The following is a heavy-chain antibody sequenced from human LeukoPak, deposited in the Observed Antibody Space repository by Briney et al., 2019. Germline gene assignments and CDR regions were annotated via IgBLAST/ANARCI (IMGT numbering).Heavy chain of an antibody. CDR3: AKDRGYSDSSGFLDY. D-gene: IGHD3-22*01. CDR1: GFAFSSFG. Sequence: GGSLRLSCAASGFAFSSFGMHWVRQAPGKGLEWVAVIWYDGTNKYYADSVRGRLIISRDNSKNTLYLQMNSLRVEDTAVYYCAKDRGYSDSSGFLDYWGQGTLVTASS. CDR2: IWYDGTNK. V-gene: IGHV3-33*03. J-gene: IGHJ4*02.